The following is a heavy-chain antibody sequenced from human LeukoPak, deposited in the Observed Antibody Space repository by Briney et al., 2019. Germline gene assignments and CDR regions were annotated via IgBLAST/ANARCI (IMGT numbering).Heavy chain of an antibody. V-gene: IGHV4-59*01. Sequence: SETLSLTCTVSGGSISSYYWSWIRQPPGKGLEWIGYIYYSGSTNYNPSLKSRVTISVDTSKNQFSLKLSSVTAADTAVYYCARVRRQQLVYWFDPWGQGTPVTVSS. D-gene: IGHD6-13*01. J-gene: IGHJ5*02. CDR1: GGSISSYY. CDR2: IYYSGST. CDR3: ARVRRQQLVYWFDP.